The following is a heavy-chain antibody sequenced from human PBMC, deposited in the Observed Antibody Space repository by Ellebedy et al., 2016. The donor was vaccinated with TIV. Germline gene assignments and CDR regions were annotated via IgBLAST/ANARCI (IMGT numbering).Heavy chain of an antibody. D-gene: IGHD3-22*01. CDR3: VRRRESSGYYRAPSDS. CDR2: RYHSGTP. V-gene: IGHV4-38-2*02. J-gene: IGHJ5*01. CDR1: GDSISDSHY. Sequence: MPSETLSLTCTVSGDSISDSHYWGWISQSPGKGLEWIGNRYHSGTPYYNPSLNSRVSISVDTAKKQIYLRLNTVTAEDPAVYYCVRRRESSGYYRAPSDSWGQGILVTISS.